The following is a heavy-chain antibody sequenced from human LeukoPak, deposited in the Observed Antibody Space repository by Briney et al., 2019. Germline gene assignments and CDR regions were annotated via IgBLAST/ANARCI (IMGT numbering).Heavy chain of an antibody. CDR3: VQEGPRGLAFDI. CDR2: ISSSSSYI. CDR1: GFTFSSHN. V-gene: IGHV3-21*04. Sequence: PGGSLRLSCAASGFTFSSHNMNWVRQGPGKGLEWVSSISSSSSYIYYADSVKGRFAISRDNSKNTLYLQMNSLRVEDTAVYYCVQEGPRGLAFDIWGQGTKVTASS. J-gene: IGHJ3*02.